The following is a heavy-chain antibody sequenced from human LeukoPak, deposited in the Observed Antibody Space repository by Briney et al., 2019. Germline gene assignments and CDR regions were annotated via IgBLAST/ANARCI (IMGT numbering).Heavy chain of an antibody. D-gene: IGHD3/OR15-3a*01. CDR2: ISGSSSYI. J-gene: IGHJ4*02. CDR3: ARAPWTLSFDY. V-gene: IGHV3-21*01. CDR1: GFTFSSYS. Sequence: GGSLRLSCAASGFTFSSYSMNWVRQAPGKGLEWVSSISGSSSYIYYADSVKGRFTISRDNAKNSLYLQMNSLRAEDTAVYYCARAPWTLSFDYWGQGTLVTVSS.